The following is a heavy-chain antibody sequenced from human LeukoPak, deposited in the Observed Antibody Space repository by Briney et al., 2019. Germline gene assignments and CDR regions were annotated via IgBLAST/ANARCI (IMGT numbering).Heavy chain of an antibody. CDR1: GYTFTSYY. CDR3: ARDGTGRGCDY. CDR2: INPSGGST. D-gene: IGHD6-13*01. Sequence: ASVKVSCKASGYTFTSYYMHWVRQAPGQGLEWMGIINPSGGSTSYAQKLQGRVTMTRDTSTSTVYMELSSLRSEDTAVYYCARDGTGRGCDYWGQGTLVTVSS. V-gene: IGHV1-46*01. J-gene: IGHJ4*02.